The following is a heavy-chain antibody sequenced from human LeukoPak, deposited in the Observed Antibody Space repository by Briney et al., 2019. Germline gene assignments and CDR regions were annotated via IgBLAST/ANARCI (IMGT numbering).Heavy chain of an antibody. Sequence: GGSLRLSCAASGFTFDDYAMHWVRQAPGKGLEWVSGISWNSGSIGYADSVKGRFTISRDNAKNSLYLQMNSLRAEDMALYYCAKGGYVANDAFDIWGQGTMVTASS. CDR3: AKGGYVANDAFDI. V-gene: IGHV3-9*03. CDR2: ISWNSGSI. D-gene: IGHD5-12*01. J-gene: IGHJ3*02. CDR1: GFTFDDYA.